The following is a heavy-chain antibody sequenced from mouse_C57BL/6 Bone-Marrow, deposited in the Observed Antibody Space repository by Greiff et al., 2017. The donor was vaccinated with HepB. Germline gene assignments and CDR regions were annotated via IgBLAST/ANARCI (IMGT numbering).Heavy chain of an antibody. CDR3: ASDYGYDEGFAY. CDR1: GFTFSSYA. V-gene: IGHV5-4*01. Sequence: EVQLVESGGGLVKPGGSLKLSCAASGFTFSSYAMSWVRQTPEKRLEWVATISDGGSYTYYPDNVKGRFTISRDNAKNNLYLQMSHLKSEDTAMYYWASDYGYDEGFAYWGQGTLVTVSA. J-gene: IGHJ3*01. CDR2: ISDGGSYT. D-gene: IGHD2-2*01.